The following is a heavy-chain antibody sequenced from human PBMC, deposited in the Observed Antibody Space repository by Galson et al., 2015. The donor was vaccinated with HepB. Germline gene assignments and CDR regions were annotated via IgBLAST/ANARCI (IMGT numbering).Heavy chain of an antibody. CDR2: IYYSGST. Sequence: CTVSGGSISSSSYYWGWIRQPPGKGLEWIGSIYYSGSTYYNPSLKSRVTISVDTSKNQFSLKLSSVTAADTAVYYCARRGRGLFDYWGQGTLVTVSS. V-gene: IGHV4-39*01. CDR1: GGSISSSSYY. D-gene: IGHD3-10*01. J-gene: IGHJ4*02. CDR3: ARRGRGLFDY.